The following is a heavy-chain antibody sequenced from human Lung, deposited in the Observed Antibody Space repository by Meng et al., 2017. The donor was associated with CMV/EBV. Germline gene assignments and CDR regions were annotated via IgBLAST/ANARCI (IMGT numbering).Heavy chain of an antibody. CDR1: GFAFSSYS. Sequence: GGSLRLXCAASGFAFSSYSMNWVRQAPGKGLEWVSSISSSSSYIYYADSVKGRFTISRDNAKNSLYLQMNSLRAEDTAVYYCARDAEQLVRGGGRDGWGQVNXVXVSS. D-gene: IGHD6-6*01. V-gene: IGHV3-21*01. J-gene: IGHJ6*02. CDR2: ISSSSSYI. CDR3: ARDAEQLVRGGGRDG.